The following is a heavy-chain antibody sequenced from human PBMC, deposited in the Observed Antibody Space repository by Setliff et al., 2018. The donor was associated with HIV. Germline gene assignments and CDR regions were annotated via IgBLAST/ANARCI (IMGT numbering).Heavy chain of an antibody. V-gene: IGHV1-18*01. D-gene: IGHD3-22*01. J-gene: IGHJ6*02. Sequence: ASVKVSCKPSEDTVRNFSVNWVRQAPGQGLEWMGGIIPLFGDPTYAQKLQGRVTMTTDTSTSTAYMELRSLRSDDTAVYYCAREIGDYYDSSGYYPPTDYYYGMGVWGQGTTVTVSS. CDR3: AREIGDYYDSSGYYPPTDYYYGMGV. CDR2: IIPLFGDP. CDR1: EDTVRNFS.